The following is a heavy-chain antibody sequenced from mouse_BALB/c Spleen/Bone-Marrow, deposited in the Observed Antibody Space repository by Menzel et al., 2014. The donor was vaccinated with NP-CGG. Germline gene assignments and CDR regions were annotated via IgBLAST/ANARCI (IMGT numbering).Heavy chain of an antibody. J-gene: IGHJ4*01. CDR3: ARSPSLWNAMDY. V-gene: IGHV1-7*01. D-gene: IGHD1-1*02. CDR1: GYSFTSYW. CDR2: INPTNGYN. Sequence: QVQLQQSGPELAKPGASVKMSCKASGYSFTSYWMYWIKQRPGQGLEWVGYINPTNGYNEYDQKFKDKATLTADKSSNTTYMQLSILTSEDSAVYYCARSPSLWNAMDYWGQGTSVTVSS.